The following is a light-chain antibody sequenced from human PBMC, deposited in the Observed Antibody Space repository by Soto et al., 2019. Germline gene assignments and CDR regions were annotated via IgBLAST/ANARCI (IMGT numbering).Light chain of an antibody. V-gene: IGKV1-12*01. CDR3: QQTYSTPPGA. J-gene: IGKJ1*01. CDR2: TAS. CDR1: QGISSW. Sequence: DLQMTQSPSSESASVGDRVTITCRASQGISSWLAWYQQKPGKAPKVLIYTASSLQSGAPSRFSASGSGTDFTLSIGSLQPEDFATYYCQQTYSTPPGAFGQGTKVDIK.